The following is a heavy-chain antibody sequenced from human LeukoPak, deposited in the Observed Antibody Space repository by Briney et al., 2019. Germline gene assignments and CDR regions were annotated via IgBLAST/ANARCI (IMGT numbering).Heavy chain of an antibody. V-gene: IGHV4-34*01. J-gene: IGHJ4*02. CDR1: GGSFSGYY. Sequence: SETLSLTCAVYGGSFSGYYWSWIRQPPGKGLEWIGEINHSGSTNYNPSLKSRVTISVDTSKNQFSLKLSSATAADTAVYYCARDHLAYCGGDCPDRDRDYWGQGTLVTVSS. CDR2: INHSGST. CDR3: ARDHLAYCGGDCPDRDRDY. D-gene: IGHD2-21*02.